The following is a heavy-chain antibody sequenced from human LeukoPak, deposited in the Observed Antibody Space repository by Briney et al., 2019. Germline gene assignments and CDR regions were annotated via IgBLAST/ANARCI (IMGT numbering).Heavy chain of an antibody. CDR3: ARAGSSSWYLFDY. D-gene: IGHD6-13*01. V-gene: IGHV3-11*04. CDR2: ISSSGSTI. CDR1: GFTFSDYY. J-gene: IGHJ4*02. Sequence: PGGSLRLSCAASGFTFSDYYMSWVRQAPGKGLEWVSYISSSGSTIYYADSVKGRFTISRDNAKNSLYLQMNSLRAEDTAVYYCARAGSSSWYLFDYWGQGTLVTVSS.